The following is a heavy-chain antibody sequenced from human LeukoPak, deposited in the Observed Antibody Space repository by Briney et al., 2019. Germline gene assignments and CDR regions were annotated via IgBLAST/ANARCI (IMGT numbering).Heavy chain of an antibody. CDR3: ARRGDDTSGYYPF. CDR1: RGSITIYY. J-gene: IGHJ4*02. V-gene: IGHV4-59*08. Sequence: SETLSLTCTVSRGSITIYYWSCLRQPPGEGLESVGYIFHSGSTDYNPSLKSRVTISVDTSKNQFSLKLRSVTAADTAVYYCARRGDDTSGYYPFWGQGTLVTVSS. D-gene: IGHD3-22*01. CDR2: IFHSGST.